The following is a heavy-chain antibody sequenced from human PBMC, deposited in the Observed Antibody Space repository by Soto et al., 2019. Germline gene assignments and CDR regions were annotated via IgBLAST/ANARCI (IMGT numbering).Heavy chain of an antibody. Sequence: EVQLVESGGGLVQSGGCLRLSCAAYGFTFSNYWMSWVRQAPGKGLEWVANIKQDGSEKYYVDSVKGRFTISRDNAQNSLYPQMNSLRAEDTAVYYCARDDTQKNYDFWSGHYTTDAFDIWGQGRMVTVSS. CDR2: IKQDGSEK. CDR3: ARDDTQKNYDFWSGHYTTDAFDI. J-gene: IGHJ3*02. CDR1: GFTFSNYW. D-gene: IGHD3-3*01. V-gene: IGHV3-7*01.